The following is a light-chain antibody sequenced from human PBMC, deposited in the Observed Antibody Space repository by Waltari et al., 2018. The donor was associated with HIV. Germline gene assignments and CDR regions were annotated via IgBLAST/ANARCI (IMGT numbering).Light chain of an antibody. V-gene: IGLV1-47*01. CDR2: RNN. J-gene: IGLJ3*02. CDR3: AAWDDSRSGLGV. Sequence: QSVLTQPPSTSGTSGQGVTISCSGSTSTIGNNYIYWYQQLPRTAPNLLIYRNNRRPSEVPDRFSDSMSDTSASLDISGLRGEDEADYYGAAWDDSRSGLGVFGAGTKLVVL. CDR1: TSTIGNNY.